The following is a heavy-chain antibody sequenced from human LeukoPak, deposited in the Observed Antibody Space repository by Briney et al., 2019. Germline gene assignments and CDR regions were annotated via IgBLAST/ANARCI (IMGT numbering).Heavy chain of an antibody. CDR2: INHSGST. Sequence: PSETLSLTCAVYGGSFSGYYWSWIRQPPGKRLECNGEINHSGSTNYNPSLKSRVTISVDPSRNQFSLKLSSVTAADTAVYYCARGLYSSGWYATLGYFDYWGQGTLVTVSS. V-gene: IGHV4-34*01. J-gene: IGHJ4*02. CDR1: GGSFSGYY. CDR3: ARGLYSSGWYATLGYFDY. D-gene: IGHD6-19*01.